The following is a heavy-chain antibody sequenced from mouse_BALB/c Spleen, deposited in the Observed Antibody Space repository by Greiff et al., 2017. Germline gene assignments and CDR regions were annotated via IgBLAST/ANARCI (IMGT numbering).Heavy chain of an antibody. CDR3: AKGGYYYGSSGMDY. J-gene: IGHJ4*01. CDR1: GFSLTSYG. V-gene: IGHV2-2*02. CDR2: IWSGGST. Sequence: VQLQQSGPGLVQPSQSLSITCTVSGFSLTSYGVHWVRQSPGKGLEWLGVIWSGGSTDYNAAFISRLSISKDNSKSQVFFKMNSLQANDTAIYYCAKGGYYYGSSGMDYWGQGTSVTVSS. D-gene: IGHD1-1*01.